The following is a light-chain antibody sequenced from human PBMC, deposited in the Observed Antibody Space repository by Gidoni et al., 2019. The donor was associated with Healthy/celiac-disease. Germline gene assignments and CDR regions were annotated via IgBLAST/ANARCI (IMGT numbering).Light chain of an antibody. CDR3: QSYDSSNLHVV. CDR1: SGSIASNY. V-gene: IGLV6-57*04. J-gene: IGLJ2*01. CDR2: EDN. Sequence: KFMLTQPPSVSEAPMNTVTISCTRTSGSIASNYEQWYPQRPGTAPTTVIYEDNQRPSGVPDRFSGSIDSSSNSASLTISGLKTEDEADYYCQSYDSSNLHVVFGGGTKLTVL.